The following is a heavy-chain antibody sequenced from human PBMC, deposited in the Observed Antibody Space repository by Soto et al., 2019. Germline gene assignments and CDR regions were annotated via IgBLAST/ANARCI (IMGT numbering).Heavy chain of an antibody. Sequence: QVHLVQSGAEVKKPGSSVKVSCKLSGGSFREYAMSWVRQAPGQGLEWVGGIIPMFGTPIYAQKFQGRVTITADESTSSAYMELSSLTSEETAVYYCARDSTAMVTTSFDYWGQGTLVTVSS. J-gene: IGHJ4*02. CDR3: ARDSTAMVTTSFDY. V-gene: IGHV1-69*01. CDR2: IIPMFGTP. CDR1: GGSFREYA. D-gene: IGHD5-18*01.